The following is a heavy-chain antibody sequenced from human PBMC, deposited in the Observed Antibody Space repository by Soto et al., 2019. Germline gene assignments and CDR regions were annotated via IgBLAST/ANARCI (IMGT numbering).Heavy chain of an antibody. CDR3: GRDIASRGGDYFDS. J-gene: IGHJ4*02. CDR2: IRTGGAYM. V-gene: IGHV3-21*06. CDR1: GFTLRNYS. Sequence: EVQLVESGGGLVKAGGSLRLSCTACGFTLRNYSMNWVRQAPGRGLEWVSSIRTGGAYMFYADSVKGRFTISRDNAENSLFLQIDSPRAEDTAVYYCGRDIASRGGDYFDSWGQGTLVTVSS. D-gene: IGHD3-10*01.